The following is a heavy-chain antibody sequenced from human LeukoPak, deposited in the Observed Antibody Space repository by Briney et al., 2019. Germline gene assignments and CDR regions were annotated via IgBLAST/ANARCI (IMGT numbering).Heavy chain of an antibody. V-gene: IGHV1-69*04. CDR1: GGTFSIYA. CDR3: ARDADRCSSTSCYFDY. Sequence: EASVKVSFTASGGTFSIYAISWVRQAPGQGLEWMGRIIPILGIANYAQKFQGRVTITADKPTRTAYMELSSLRSEDTAVYYCARDADRCSSTSCYFDYWGQGTLVTVSS. J-gene: IGHJ4*02. CDR2: IIPILGIA. D-gene: IGHD2-2*01.